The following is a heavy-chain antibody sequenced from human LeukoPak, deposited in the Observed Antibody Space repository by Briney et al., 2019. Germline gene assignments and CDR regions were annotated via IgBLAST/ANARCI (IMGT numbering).Heavy chain of an antibody. CDR3: ARDRRRKGYSVAPDHDAFDI. Sequence: PSETLSLTCTVSGDSISSGDYYWSWVRQAPGKGLEWVSYISSSSSTIYYADSVKGRFTISRDNAKNSLYLQMNSLRAEDTAVYYCARDRRRKGYSVAPDHDAFDIWGQGTMVTVSS. V-gene: IGHV3-48*01. CDR2: ISSSSSTI. D-gene: IGHD2-21*01. CDR1: GDSISSGDYY. J-gene: IGHJ3*02.